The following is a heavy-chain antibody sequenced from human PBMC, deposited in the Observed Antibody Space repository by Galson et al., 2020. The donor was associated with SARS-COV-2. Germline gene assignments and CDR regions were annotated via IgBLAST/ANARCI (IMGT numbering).Heavy chain of an antibody. CDR2: INPISGGT. Sequence: ASVKVSCKASGYTFIGYYIHWVRQAPGQGLEWMGWINPISGGTDYAKKFQDRVTMTRDTSISTAYMELSSLRSDDTAVYYCARPLRDRWDGMGGWGQGTTVTVSS. CDR3: ARPLRDRWDGMGG. CDR1: GYTFIGYY. J-gene: IGHJ6*02. V-gene: IGHV1-2*02. D-gene: IGHD6-13*01.